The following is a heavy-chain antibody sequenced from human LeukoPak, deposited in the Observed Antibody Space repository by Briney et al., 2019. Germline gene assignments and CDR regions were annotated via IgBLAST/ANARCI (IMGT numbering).Heavy chain of an antibody. V-gene: IGHV3-7*03. CDR3: ARSSYSSSSSV. Sequence: HPGGSLRLSCAVSGFTFSGFWMSWSRQAPGKGLEWVASINSDGSEGYYADVVKGRFTISRDNAKNSLYLQISSLRAEDTAVYYCARSSYSSSSSVWGQGTMVTVSS. J-gene: IGHJ3*01. CDR2: INSDGSEG. CDR1: GFTFSGFW. D-gene: IGHD6-6*01.